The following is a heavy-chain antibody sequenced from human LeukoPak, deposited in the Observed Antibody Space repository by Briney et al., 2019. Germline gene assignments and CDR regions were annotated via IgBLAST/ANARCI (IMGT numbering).Heavy chain of an antibody. V-gene: IGHV3-33*01. J-gene: IGHJ3*02. CDR1: GFTFSSYG. Sequence: QPGRSLRLSCAASGFTFSSYGMHWVRQAPGEGLEWVAVIWYDGSNKYYADSVKGRFTISRDNSKNTLYLQMNSLRAEDTAVYYCARDFSYYDSSGYSRGAFDIWGQGTMVTVSS. D-gene: IGHD3-22*01. CDR2: IWYDGSNK. CDR3: ARDFSYYDSSGYSRGAFDI.